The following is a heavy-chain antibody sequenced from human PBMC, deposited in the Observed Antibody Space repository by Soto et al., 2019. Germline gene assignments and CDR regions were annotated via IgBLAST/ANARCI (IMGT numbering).Heavy chain of an antibody. D-gene: IGHD3-10*01. CDR3: ARERPFRGVILGVDAFDI. J-gene: IGHJ3*02. Sequence: QVQLVQSGAEVKKPGSSVKVSCKASGGTFSSYAISWVRQAPGQGLEWMGGIITIFGTANYAQKFQGRVTITADNSTNTAYMELSSLRSEDTAVYYCARERPFRGVILGVDAFDIWGQGKMVTVSS. V-gene: IGHV1-69*06. CDR1: GGTFSSYA. CDR2: IITIFGTA.